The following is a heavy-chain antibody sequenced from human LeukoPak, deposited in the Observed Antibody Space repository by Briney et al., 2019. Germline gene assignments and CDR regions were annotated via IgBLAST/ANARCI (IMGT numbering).Heavy chain of an antibody. CDR2: ISADTKGQ. J-gene: IGHJ4*02. CDR1: GFTFRRYA. V-gene: IGHV3-30*04. D-gene: IGHD2-15*01. CDR3: ARGSVVPPPPFDF. Sequence: GGSLRLSCAASGFTFRRYALHWVRQTPAKGLEWVAVISADTKGQYCADFVKGRFTISRDNSKDTLYLQMNSLRPEDTAVYSCARGSVVPPPPFDFWGQGPLVTVSS.